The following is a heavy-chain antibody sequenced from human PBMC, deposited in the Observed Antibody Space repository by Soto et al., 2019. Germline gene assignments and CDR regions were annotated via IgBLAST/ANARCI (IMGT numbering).Heavy chain of an antibody. V-gene: IGHV1-69*02. J-gene: IGHJ5*01. CDR3: ARLIGNSWLDS. Sequence: APVKVSCKPSGVTFSYDLITWVRQAPGQGREWMGRIIPLLDIANYAQKCQGRVTITADTSNNQRSLQLNSVTPDDTAVYYCARLIGNSWLDSWGQGTLVTVSS. D-gene: IGHD2-8*01. CDR1: GVTFSYDL. CDR2: IIPLLDIA.